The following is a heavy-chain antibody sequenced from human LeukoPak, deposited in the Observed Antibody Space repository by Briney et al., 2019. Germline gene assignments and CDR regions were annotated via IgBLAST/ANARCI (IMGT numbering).Heavy chain of an antibody. D-gene: IGHD3-10*01. Sequence: GGSLRLSCAASGFTFSSYGMHWVRQAPGKGLEWVAVISYDGSNKYYADSVKGRFTISRDNSKNTLYLQMNSLRAEDTAVYYCANLWFGESSFDYWGQGTLVTVSS. CDR3: ANLWFGESSFDY. J-gene: IGHJ4*02. V-gene: IGHV3-30*18. CDR1: GFTFSSYG. CDR2: ISYDGSNK.